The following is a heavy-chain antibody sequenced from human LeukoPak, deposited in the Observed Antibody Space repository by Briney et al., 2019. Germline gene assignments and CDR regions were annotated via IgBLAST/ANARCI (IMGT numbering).Heavy chain of an antibody. D-gene: IGHD1-26*01. CDR2: IYSDGSDT. V-gene: IGHV3-74*01. CDR1: GLTFSRYW. Sequence: GGSLRLSCAASGLTFSRYWMHWVRQAPGKGLVWVSRIYSDGSDTSYADSVKGRFTISRDNAKNTLYLQMNSLRAEDTAVYYCARTGEGATQDFDYWGQGTLVTVSS. J-gene: IGHJ4*02. CDR3: ARTGEGATQDFDY.